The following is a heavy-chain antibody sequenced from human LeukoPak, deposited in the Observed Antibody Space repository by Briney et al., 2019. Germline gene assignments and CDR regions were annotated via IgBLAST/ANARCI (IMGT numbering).Heavy chain of an antibody. CDR1: GFTFSSYW. Sequence: GGSLRLSCAASGFTFSSYWMHWVRQAPGKGLVWVSRNNSDGSSTSYADSVKGRFTISRDNAKNTLYLQMNSLRAEDTAVYYCARFDSGWYYFDYWGQGTLVTVSS. V-gene: IGHV3-74*01. CDR3: ARFDSGWYYFDY. D-gene: IGHD6-19*01. J-gene: IGHJ4*02. CDR2: NNSDGSST.